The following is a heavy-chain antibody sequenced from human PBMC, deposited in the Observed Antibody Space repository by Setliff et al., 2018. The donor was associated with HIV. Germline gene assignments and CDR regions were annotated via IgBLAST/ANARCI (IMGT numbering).Heavy chain of an antibody. V-gene: IGHV3-48*01. CDR3: ASKTTTYYFYGLDV. J-gene: IGHJ6*02. CDR2: ISAASSTI. CDR1: GYSFTSYW. D-gene: IGHD4-4*01. Sequence: GESLKISCKGSGYSFTSYWIGWVRQMPGKGLEWISYISAASSTIYYADSVKGRFTISRDNAKNSLYLQMNDLRAEDTAVYYCASKTTTYYFYGLDVWGQGTTVTVSS.